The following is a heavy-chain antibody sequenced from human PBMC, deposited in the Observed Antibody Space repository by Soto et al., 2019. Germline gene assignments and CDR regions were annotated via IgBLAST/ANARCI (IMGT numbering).Heavy chain of an antibody. CDR2: INSDGSST. CDR3: ARALGENIYGYGY. CDR1: GFTFSSYW. J-gene: IGHJ4*02. V-gene: IGHV3-74*01. D-gene: IGHD5-18*01. Sequence: GGSLRLSCAASGFTFSSYWMHWVRQAPGKGLVWVSRINSDGSSTSHADSVKGGFTISRDNPKNTLYLQMNSLRADDTAVYYCARALGENIYGYGYWGQGTLVTVSS.